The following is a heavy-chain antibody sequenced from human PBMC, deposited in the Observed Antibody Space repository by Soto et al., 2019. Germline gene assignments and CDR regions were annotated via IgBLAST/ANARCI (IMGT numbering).Heavy chain of an antibody. D-gene: IGHD6-19*01. Sequence: SETLSLTCTVSGGSISSYYWSWIRQPPRKGLEWIGYIYYSGSTNYNPSLKSRVTISVDTSKNQFSLKLSSVTASDTAVYYCARQEYSSGWYHNDYWGQGTLVTVSS. J-gene: IGHJ4*02. CDR2: IYYSGST. CDR1: GGSISSYY. V-gene: IGHV4-59*08. CDR3: ARQEYSSGWYHNDY.